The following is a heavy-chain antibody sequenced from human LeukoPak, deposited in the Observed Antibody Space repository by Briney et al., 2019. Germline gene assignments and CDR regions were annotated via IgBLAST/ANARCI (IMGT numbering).Heavy chain of an antibody. J-gene: IGHJ4*02. CDR1: GYTLTTYS. Sequence: ASVKGSCAASGYTLTTYSITWVRQAPGQGLEWMGWISTYNGNTNYAQKFQGRVTMTTDTSTSTAYMELRSLTSDDTAVYYCARDRQGGYWGQGTLVTVSS. CDR3: ARDRQGGY. CDR2: ISTYNGNT. V-gene: IGHV1-18*01.